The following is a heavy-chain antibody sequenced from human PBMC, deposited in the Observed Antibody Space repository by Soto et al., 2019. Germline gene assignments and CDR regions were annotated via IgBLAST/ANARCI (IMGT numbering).Heavy chain of an antibody. Sequence: GASVKVSCKASGGTFSSYAISWVRQAPGQGLEWMGGIIPISGTANYAQKFQGRVTITADESTSTAYMELSSLRSEDTAVYYCARSQGSSTCLEIYYYYYYGMDVWGQGSTVPVAS. CDR2: IIPISGTA. J-gene: IGHJ6*02. D-gene: IGHD2-2*01. CDR1: GGTFSSYA. CDR3: ARSQGSSTCLEIYYYYYYGMDV. V-gene: IGHV1-69*13.